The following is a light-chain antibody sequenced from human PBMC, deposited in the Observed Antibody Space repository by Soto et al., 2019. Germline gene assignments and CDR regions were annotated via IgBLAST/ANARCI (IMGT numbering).Light chain of an antibody. CDR3: QQYGSSPTWT. Sequence: ESVLTQSPGTLSLSPGERATLSCRASQSVSSNYLAWYQQKPGLAPRLLIYGASTRATGIPDRFSGSGSGTDFTLTISRLEPEDSAVYYCQQYGSSPTWTFGQGTKVDIK. CDR1: QSVSSNY. J-gene: IGKJ1*01. CDR2: GAS. V-gene: IGKV3-20*01.